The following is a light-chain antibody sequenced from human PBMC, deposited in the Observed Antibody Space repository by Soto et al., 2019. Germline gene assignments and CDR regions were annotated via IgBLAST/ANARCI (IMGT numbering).Light chain of an antibody. V-gene: IGKV1-27*01. CDR1: QGISNY. J-gene: IGKJ4*01. CDR3: QKYNRAPLT. Sequence: DIQMTQSPSSLSASVGDRVTITCRASQGISNYLAWYQQKPGKVPKLLIYAASTLQSGVPSRFSGSGSGTDFTRTISSLQPEDVATYDWQKYNRAPLTFGGGTKVEIK. CDR2: AAS.